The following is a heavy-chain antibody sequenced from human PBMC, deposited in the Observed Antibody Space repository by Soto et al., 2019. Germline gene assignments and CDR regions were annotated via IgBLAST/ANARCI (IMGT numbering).Heavy chain of an antibody. J-gene: IGHJ5*02. CDR3: ARTSDFWSGFWFDP. CDR1: GFTFSSYW. CDR2: IKQDGSEK. Sequence: GGSLRLSCAASGFTFSSYWMSWVRQAPGKGLEWVANIKQDGSEKYYVDSVKGRFTISRDNAKNSLYLQMNSLRAEDTAVYYCARTSDFWSGFWFDPWGQGTLVTVSS. D-gene: IGHD3-3*01. V-gene: IGHV3-7*01.